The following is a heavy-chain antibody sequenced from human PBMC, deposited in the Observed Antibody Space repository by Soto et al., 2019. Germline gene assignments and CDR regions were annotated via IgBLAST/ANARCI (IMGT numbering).Heavy chain of an antibody. Sequence: SETLSLTCTVSGGSISSSSYYWGWIRQPPGKGLEWIGSIYYSGSTYYNPSLKSRVTISVDTSKNQFSLKLSSVTAADTAVYYCARELYGENDYWGQGTLVTVSS. CDR1: GGSISSSSYY. J-gene: IGHJ4*02. CDR2: IYYSGST. CDR3: ARELYGENDY. D-gene: IGHD2-8*01. V-gene: IGHV4-39*07.